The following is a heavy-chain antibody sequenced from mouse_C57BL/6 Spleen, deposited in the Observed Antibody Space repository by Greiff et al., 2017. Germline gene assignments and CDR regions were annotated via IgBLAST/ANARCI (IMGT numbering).Heavy chain of an antibody. D-gene: IGHD2-2*01. Sequence: VQLQQPGTELVKPGASVKLSCKASGYTFTSYWMHWVKQRPGQGLEWIGNINPSNGGTNYNEKFKSKATLTVDKSSSTAYMKLSSLTSEDSSVYYCAREGLWLRRRNYVDYWGQGTTLTVAS. V-gene: IGHV1-53*01. CDR2: INPSNGGT. J-gene: IGHJ2*01. CDR1: GYTFTSYW. CDR3: AREGLWLRRRNYVDY.